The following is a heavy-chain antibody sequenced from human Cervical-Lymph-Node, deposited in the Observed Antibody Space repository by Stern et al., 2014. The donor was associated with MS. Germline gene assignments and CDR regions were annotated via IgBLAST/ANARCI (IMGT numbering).Heavy chain of an antibody. CDR1: GFTFSSSW. CDR2: IKQDGSEK. D-gene: IGHD1/OR15-1a*01. J-gene: IGHJ4*02. Sequence: EVQLVESGGGLVQPGGCLRLSCAASGFTFSSSWISWVRQAPGKGLDWVANIKQDGSEKYYVDTVKCRFTISRDNAKNSLYLRMWSLRAEDTAMYHCARDLAWNIGDSWGQGTLVTVSS. V-gene: IGHV3-7*03. CDR3: ARDLAWNIGDS.